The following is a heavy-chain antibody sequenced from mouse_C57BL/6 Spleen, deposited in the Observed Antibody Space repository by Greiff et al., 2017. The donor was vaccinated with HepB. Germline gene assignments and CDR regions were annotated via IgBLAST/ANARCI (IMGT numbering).Heavy chain of an antibody. CDR1: GFSLTSYG. CDR3: AKSWAGYAMDY. CDR2: IWSGGST. J-gene: IGHJ4*01. Sequence: VQRVESGPGLVQPSQSLSITCTASGFSLTSYGVHWVRQPPGKGLEWLGVIWSGGSTDYNAAFISRLSISKDNSKSQVFFKMNSLQADDTAIYYCAKSWAGYAMDYWGQGTSVTVSS. V-gene: IGHV2-4*01. D-gene: IGHD4-1*01.